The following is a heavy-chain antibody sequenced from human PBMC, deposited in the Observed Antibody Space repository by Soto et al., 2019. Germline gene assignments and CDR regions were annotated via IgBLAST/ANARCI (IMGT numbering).Heavy chain of an antibody. CDR1: GFTFSSYA. CDR3: ARTLRFLEWLLYLVDY. D-gene: IGHD3-3*01. V-gene: IGHV3-30-3*01. J-gene: IGHJ4*02. Sequence: PGGSLRLSCAASGFTFSSYAMHWVRQAPGKGLEWVAVISYDGSNKYYADSVKGRFTISRDNSKNTLYLQMNSLRAEDTAVYYCARTLRFLEWLLYLVDYWGQGTLVTVSS. CDR2: ISYDGSNK.